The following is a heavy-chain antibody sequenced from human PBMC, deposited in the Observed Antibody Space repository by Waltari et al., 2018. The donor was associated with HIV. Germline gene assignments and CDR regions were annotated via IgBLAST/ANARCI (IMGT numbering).Heavy chain of an antibody. V-gene: IGHV3-21*01. CDR1: GFTFTTFS. D-gene: IGHD3-3*01. J-gene: IGHJ4*02. Sequence: EVQLVESGGGRVKPGGSLSLSWGVSGFTFTTFSMKWVRQAPGKGLEWVSSISSTSSFIYYADSVKGRFTISRDNGKNSLYLQINNLRVEDTAVYYCASEDFWSGPHNWGQGTLVTVSS. CDR2: ISSTSSFI. CDR3: ASEDFWSGPHN.